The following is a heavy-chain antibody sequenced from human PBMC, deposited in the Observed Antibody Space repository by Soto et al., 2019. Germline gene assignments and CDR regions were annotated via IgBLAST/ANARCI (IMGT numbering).Heavy chain of an antibody. Sequence: SETLSLTCTVSVASLNSSYWVWIRQPPGKGPEWIGYVYYAGATNYNPSLESRVTISPDTSRNQFSLNLRSVTAADTAVYYCARVMGDWGTYYYYGMDVWGQGTTVTVSS. CDR1: VASLNSSY. CDR3: ARVMGDWGTYYYYGMDV. J-gene: IGHJ6*02. D-gene: IGHD3-16*01. CDR2: VYYAGAT. V-gene: IGHV4-59*01.